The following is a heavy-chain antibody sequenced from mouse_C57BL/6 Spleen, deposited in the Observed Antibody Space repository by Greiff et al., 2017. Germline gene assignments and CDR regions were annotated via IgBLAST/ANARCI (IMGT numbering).Heavy chain of an antibody. V-gene: IGHV1-69*01. CDR2: IDPSDSYT. J-gene: IGHJ2*01. Sequence: QVQLQQPGAELVMPGASVKLSCKASGYTFTSYWMHWVKQRPGQGLEWIGEIDPSDSYTNYNQKFKGKSTLTVDKSSSTAYMQLSSLTSEDSAVYYCARREDYFDYWGQGTTLTVSS. CDR1: GYTFTSYW. CDR3: ARREDYFDY.